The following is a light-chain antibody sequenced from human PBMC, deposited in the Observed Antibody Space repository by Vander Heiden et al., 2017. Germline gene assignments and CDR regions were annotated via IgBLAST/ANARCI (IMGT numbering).Light chain of an antibody. CDR3: QQSYTTLGIT. Sequence: DIQMTQSPSSLSASVGDRVTITCRASQSISIFLNWYQQKPGKAPNLLIYAASSVQSGVPSRFSGSGSGTDFTLTISSLQPEDFATYYCQQSYTTLGITFGGGTKVEIK. V-gene: IGKV1-39*01. J-gene: IGKJ4*01. CDR1: QSISIF. CDR2: AAS.